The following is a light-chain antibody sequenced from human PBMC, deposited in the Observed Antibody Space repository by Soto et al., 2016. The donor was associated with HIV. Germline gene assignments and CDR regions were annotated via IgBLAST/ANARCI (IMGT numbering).Light chain of an antibody. J-gene: IGLJ3*02. CDR3: QVWDTISDHVV. Sequence: SYELTQPPSVSVAPGEAARITCGGDNIGGISVHWYQQKPGQAPVLVVSGDSDRPSGIPERFSGSNSGNTATLTISRVEAGDEGDYYCQVWDTISDHVVFGGGTKLTVL. CDR2: GDS. V-gene: IGLV3-21*02. CDR1: NIGGIS.